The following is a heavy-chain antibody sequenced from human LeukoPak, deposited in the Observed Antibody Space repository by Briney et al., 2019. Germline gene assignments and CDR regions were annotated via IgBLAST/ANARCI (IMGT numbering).Heavy chain of an antibody. D-gene: IGHD3-3*01. J-gene: IGHJ6*02. CDR1: GYTFTSYD. CDR2: MNPNSGNT. Sequence: ASVKVSCKASGYTFTSYDISWVRQATGQGLEWMGWMNPNSGNTGYAQKFQGRVTMTRNTSISTAYMELSSLRSEDTAVYYCARGYDFWSGYPPFYYYYGMDVWGQGTTVTVSS. V-gene: IGHV1-8*01. CDR3: ARGYDFWSGYPPFYYYYGMDV.